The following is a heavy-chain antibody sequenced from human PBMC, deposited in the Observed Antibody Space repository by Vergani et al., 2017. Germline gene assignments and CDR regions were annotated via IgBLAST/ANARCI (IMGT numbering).Heavy chain of an antibody. CDR1: GFSFNTYW. J-gene: IGHJ5*01. D-gene: IGHD2-8*02. CDR2: IDEYRNRA. V-gene: IGHV3-74*03. Sequence: EVQLVESGGGSVQSGGSLRLSCVASGFSFNTYWMHWVRQVPGKGLMWVARIDEYRNRATYGDFETGRFTISRDNAKNTVFLQMNNLRADDAGVYYCVRTEYCTGIACNTRFDSWGQGALVTVSS. CDR3: VRTEYCTGIACNTRFDS.